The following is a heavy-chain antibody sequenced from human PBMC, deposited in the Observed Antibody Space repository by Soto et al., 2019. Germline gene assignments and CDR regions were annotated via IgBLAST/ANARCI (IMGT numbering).Heavy chain of an antibody. D-gene: IGHD3-22*01. CDR1: GYTFTSYY. Sequence: ASVKVSCKASGYTFTSYYMHWVRQAPGQGLEWMGIINPSGGSTSYAQKFQGRVTMTRDTSTSTVYMELSSLRSEDTAVYYCASTYYYDSSGYRNSYYYYYGMDVWGQGTTVTVSS. V-gene: IGHV1-46*01. CDR2: INPSGGST. J-gene: IGHJ6*02. CDR3: ASTYYYDSSGYRNSYYYYYGMDV.